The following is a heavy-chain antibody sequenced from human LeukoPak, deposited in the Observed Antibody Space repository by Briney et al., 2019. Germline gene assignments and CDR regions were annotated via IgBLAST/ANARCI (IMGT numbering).Heavy chain of an antibody. Sequence: SETLSLTCAVTGASISNSNWWSWVRQPPGKGLEWIGEIYHSGSTNYKPSLKGRATISVDKSKNQFSLKLSSVTAADTAVYYCASRAPRDNYNRYLPIDYWSQGTLVTVSS. CDR3: ASRAPRDNYNRYLPIDY. CDR1: GASISNSNW. D-gene: IGHD3-22*01. V-gene: IGHV4-4*02. J-gene: IGHJ4*02. CDR2: IYHSGST.